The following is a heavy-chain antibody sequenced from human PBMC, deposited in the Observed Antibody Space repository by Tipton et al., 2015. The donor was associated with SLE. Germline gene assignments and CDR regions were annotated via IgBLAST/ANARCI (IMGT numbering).Heavy chain of an antibody. D-gene: IGHD1-1*01. CDR1: GDSISSGAYY. Sequence: TLSLTCTVSGDSISSGAYYWSWIRQHPGKGLEWIGHIYYSGGTYYNPSLKSRVTISLDTSKTQFSLKLNSVTAADTAIYYCARQSHDVPHTAAFDYWGQGTLVTVSS. CDR2: IYYSGGT. J-gene: IGHJ4*02. V-gene: IGHV4-31*03. CDR3: ARQSHDVPHTAAFDY.